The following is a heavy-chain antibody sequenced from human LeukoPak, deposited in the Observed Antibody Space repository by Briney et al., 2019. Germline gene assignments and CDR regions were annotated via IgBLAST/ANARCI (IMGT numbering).Heavy chain of an antibody. CDR3: ATARDGVVVISYFDY. CDR2: FDPEDGET. Sequence: ASVKVSCKVSGYTLTELSMHWVRQAPGQGLEWMGSFDPEDGETTYAQKFQGRVTMTADTSTDTAYMERSSLRSEDTAVYYCATARDGVVVISYFDYWGQGTLVTVSS. J-gene: IGHJ4*02. V-gene: IGHV1-24*01. D-gene: IGHD3-22*01. CDR1: GYTLTELS.